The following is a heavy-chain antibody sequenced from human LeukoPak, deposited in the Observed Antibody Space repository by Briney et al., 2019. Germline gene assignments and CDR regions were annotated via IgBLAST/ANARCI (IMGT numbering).Heavy chain of an antibody. CDR2: IHYSGST. Sequence: PSETLSLTCTVSGGSISSSSYYWGWIRQPPGKGLEWIGSIHYSGSTNYNPSLKSRVTISVDTSKNQFSLKLSSVTAADTAVYYCARGRIGYCSGGSCHHGGGYDYWGQGTLVTVSS. V-gene: IGHV4-39*07. D-gene: IGHD2-15*01. J-gene: IGHJ4*02. CDR3: ARGRIGYCSGGSCHHGGGYDY. CDR1: GGSISSSSYY.